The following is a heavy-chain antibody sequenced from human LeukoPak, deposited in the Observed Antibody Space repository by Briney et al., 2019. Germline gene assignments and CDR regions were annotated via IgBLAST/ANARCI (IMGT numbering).Heavy chain of an antibody. V-gene: IGHV3-9*03. D-gene: IGHD6-19*01. Sequence: GGSLRLSCAASGFTFDDYAMHWVRQAPGKGLEWVSGISWNSGSIGYADSVKGRFTISRDNSKNTLYLQMGSLRAEDMAVYYCARVVGSGWHVDYWGQGTLVTVSS. CDR2: ISWNSGSI. CDR1: GFTFDDYA. CDR3: ARVVGSGWHVDY. J-gene: IGHJ4*02.